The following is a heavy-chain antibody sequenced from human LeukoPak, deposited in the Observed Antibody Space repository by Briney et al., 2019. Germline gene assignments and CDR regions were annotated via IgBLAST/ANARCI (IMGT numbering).Heavy chain of an antibody. D-gene: IGHD2-2*01. CDR1: GYTFTGYY. CDR2: INPNSGGT. V-gene: IGHV1-2*04. CDR3: ARAYCSSTSCYAFDY. Sequence: ASVKVSCKASGYTFTGYYMHWVRQAPGQGLEWMGWINPNSGGTNYAQKFRGWVTMTRDTSISTAYMELSRLRSDDTAVYYCARAYCSSTSCYAFDYWGQGTLVTVSS. J-gene: IGHJ4*02.